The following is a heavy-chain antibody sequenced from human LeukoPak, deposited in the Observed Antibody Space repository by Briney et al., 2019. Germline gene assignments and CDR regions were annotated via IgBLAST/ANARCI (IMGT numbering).Heavy chain of an antibody. CDR3: ASAEPRGIIWYPY. D-gene: IGHD6-13*01. J-gene: IGHJ4*02. CDR1: GGSISSNNW. CDR2: IYHSGST. Sequence: SETLSLTCTVSGGSISSNNWWWSWVRQPPGKGLEWIGEIYHSGSTNYNPSLKSRVTMSVDKSKNQFSLWLSSVTAADTAVYYCASAEPRGIIWYPYWGQGTLVTVSS. V-gene: IGHV4-4*02.